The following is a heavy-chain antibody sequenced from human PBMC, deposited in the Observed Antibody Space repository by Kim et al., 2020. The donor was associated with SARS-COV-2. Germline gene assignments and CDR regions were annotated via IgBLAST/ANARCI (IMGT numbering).Heavy chain of an antibody. J-gene: IGHJ6*02. D-gene: IGHD5-12*01. CDR2: INPNSGGT. CDR1: GYTFTGYY. CDR3: ARASPSMGLWLRSLLAEGMDV. V-gene: IGHV1-2*06. Sequence: ASVKVSCKASGYTFTGYYMHWVRQAPGQGLEWMGRINPNSGGTNYAQKFQGRVTMTRDTSISTAYMELSRLRSDDTAVYYCARASPSMGLWLRSLLAEGMDVWGQGTTVTVSS.